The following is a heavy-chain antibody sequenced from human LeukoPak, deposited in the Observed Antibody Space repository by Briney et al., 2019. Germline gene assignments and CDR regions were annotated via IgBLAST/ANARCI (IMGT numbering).Heavy chain of an antibody. V-gene: IGHV1-2*02. J-gene: IGHJ3*01. CDR3: ASPHRSIAAAIPDAFDV. CDR2: LNPNSGDT. D-gene: IGHD6-13*01. Sequence: ASVKVSCKASGYTFTAYSMHWVRQAPGQGLEYMGWLNPNSGDTNYAQKFQGRVTMARDTSISTAYMELSRLTSDDTAVYYCASPHRSIAAAIPDAFDVWGQGTMVTVSS. CDR1: GYTFTAYS.